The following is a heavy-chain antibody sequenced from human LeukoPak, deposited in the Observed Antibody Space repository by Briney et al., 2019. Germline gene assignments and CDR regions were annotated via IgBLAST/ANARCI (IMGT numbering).Heavy chain of an antibody. CDR3: ARVATMVRVPLDALDI. CDR2: ISRSGSTR. CDR1: GFTFSACE. D-gene: IGHD3-10*01. Sequence: GGSLRLSCAISGFTFSACELIWVRQAPGKGLEWVSYISRSGSTRYYADSVKGRFTISRDNAKNSLYLQMNSLRAEDTAVYYCARVATMVRVPLDALDIWGQGTMVSVSS. J-gene: IGHJ3*02. V-gene: IGHV3-48*03.